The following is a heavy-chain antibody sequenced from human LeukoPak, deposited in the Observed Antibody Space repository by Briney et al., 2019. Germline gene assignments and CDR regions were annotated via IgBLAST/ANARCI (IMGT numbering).Heavy chain of an antibody. D-gene: IGHD3-16*02. J-gene: IGHJ5*02. CDR3: ARLYNHNWFDP. CDR1: GDSINSYY. CDR2: IYYTGNT. V-gene: IGHV4-59*01. Sequence: SETLSLTCTASGDSINSYYWSWIRRPPGRGLEWIGYIYYTGNTNYNPSLKSRVTISIDTSKNQFSLKLSSVTAADTAMYYCARLYNHNWFDPWGQGTLVTVSS.